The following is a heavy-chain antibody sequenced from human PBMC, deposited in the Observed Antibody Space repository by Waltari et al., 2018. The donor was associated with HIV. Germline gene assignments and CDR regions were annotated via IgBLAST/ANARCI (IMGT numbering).Heavy chain of an antibody. V-gene: IGHV4-39*07. D-gene: IGHD4-4*01. Sequence: QLKLQESGPGLVKPSETLSLICTVSGGSVSSSSYFWGWIRQPPGKGLEWIGSLFDNGNSYYNPSFKSRANISVDTFKNQLSLILTSVTAAVTAVYFCARDWDFSTACMDVWGQGTTVTVSS. CDR1: GGSVSSSSYF. J-gene: IGHJ6*02. CDR3: ARDWDFSTACMDV. CDR2: LFDNGNS.